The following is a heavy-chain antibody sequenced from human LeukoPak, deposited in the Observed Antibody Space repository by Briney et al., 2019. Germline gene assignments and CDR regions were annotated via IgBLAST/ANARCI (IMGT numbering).Heavy chain of an antibody. CDR2: ISSSGSTI. Sequence: PGGSLRLSCAASGFTFSSYEMNWVRQAPGKGLEWVSYISSSGSTIYYADSVKGRFTISRDNAKNSLYQQMNSLRAEDTAVYYCARAYGDYGGYSYYGMDVWGQGTTVTVSS. CDR3: ARAYGDYGGYSYYGMDV. J-gene: IGHJ6*02. V-gene: IGHV3-48*03. CDR1: GFTFSSYE. D-gene: IGHD4-17*01.